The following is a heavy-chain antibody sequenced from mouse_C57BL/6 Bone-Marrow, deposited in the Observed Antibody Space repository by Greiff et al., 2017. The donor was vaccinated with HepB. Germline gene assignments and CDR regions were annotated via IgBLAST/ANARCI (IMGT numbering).Heavy chain of an antibody. D-gene: IGHD2-1*01. J-gene: IGHJ3*01. CDR1: GFTFSDYG. CDR3: ARPHYGNYEFAY. Sequence: EVKVEESGGGLVQPGGSLKLSCAASGFTFSDYGMAWVRQAPRKGPEWVAFISNLAYSIYYADTVTGRFTISRENAKNTLYLEMSSLRSEDTAMYYCARPHYGNYEFAYWGQGTLVTVSA. V-gene: IGHV5-15*04. CDR2: ISNLAYSI.